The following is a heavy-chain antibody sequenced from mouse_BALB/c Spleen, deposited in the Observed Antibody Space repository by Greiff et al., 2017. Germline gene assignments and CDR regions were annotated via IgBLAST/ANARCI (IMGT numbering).Heavy chain of an antibody. V-gene: IGHV1-69*02. CDR1: GYTFTSYW. J-gene: IGHJ4*01. Sequence: QVQLQQPGAELVRPGASVKLSCKASGYTFTSYWINWVKQRPGQGLEWIGNIYPSDSYTNYNQKFKDKATLTVDKSSSTAYMQLSSPTSEDSAVYDCTRAGVYYAHAMDYWGQGTSVTVSS. CDR3: TRAGVYYAHAMDY. CDR2: IYPSDSYT. D-gene: IGHD2-1*01.